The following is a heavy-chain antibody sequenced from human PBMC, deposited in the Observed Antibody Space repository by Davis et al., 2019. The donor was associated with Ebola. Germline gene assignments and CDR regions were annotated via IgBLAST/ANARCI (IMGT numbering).Heavy chain of an antibody. CDR2: ISSSSSTI. V-gene: IGHV3-48*01. J-gene: IGHJ4*02. CDR3: AKGPDYSNYGDYFDY. Sequence: GGSLRLSCAASGFTFSSYSMNWVRQAPGKGLEWVSYISSSSSTIYYADSVKGRFTISRDNAKNSLYLQMNSLRAEDTALYYCAKGPDYSNYGDYFDYWGQGTLVTVSS. CDR1: GFTFSSYS. D-gene: IGHD4-11*01.